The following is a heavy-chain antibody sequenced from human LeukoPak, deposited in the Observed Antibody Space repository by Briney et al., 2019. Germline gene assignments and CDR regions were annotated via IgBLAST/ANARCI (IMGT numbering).Heavy chain of an antibody. V-gene: IGHV1-69*05. CDR1: GGTFSSYA. Sequence: SVKVSCQASGGTFSSYAISWVRQAPGQGLEWMGGIIPIFGTANYAQKFQGRVTITTDESTSTAYMELSSLRSEDTAVYYCASLTNGYGGYVDYWGQGTLVTVSS. CDR3: ASLTNGYGGYVDY. J-gene: IGHJ4*02. D-gene: IGHD1-26*01. CDR2: IIPIFGTA.